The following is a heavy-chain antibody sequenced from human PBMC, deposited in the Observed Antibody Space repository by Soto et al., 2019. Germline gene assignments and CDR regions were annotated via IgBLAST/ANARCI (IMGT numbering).Heavy chain of an antibody. CDR1: GFTFSSYG. V-gene: IGHV3-64*01. CDR2: ISSDGGST. D-gene: IGHD3-10*01. CDR3: ARALTSGYDY. J-gene: IGHJ4*02. Sequence: GGSLRLSCAASGFTFSSYGMHWVRQAPGKGLEYVSAISSDGGSTYYANSVKGRFTISRDNSKNTLYLQMGSLRGEDMAVYYCARALTSGYDYWGQGTRVTVSS.